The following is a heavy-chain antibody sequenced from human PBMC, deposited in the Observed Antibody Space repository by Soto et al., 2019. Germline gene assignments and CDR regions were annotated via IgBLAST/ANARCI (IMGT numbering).Heavy chain of an antibody. CDR3: ARASILYWPTTMPTWFDY. J-gene: IGHJ4*02. D-gene: IGHD2-8*02. Sequence: PGGSLRLSCAASGFTSSSYSMHWVRQAPGKGLEWGAIISYDGSNKYYADSVKGRFTISRDNSKNTLYLHMNSLRVEDTAVYYCARASILYWPTTMPTWFDYWGQGTLVTVSS. CDR2: ISYDGSNK. CDR1: GFTSSSYS. V-gene: IGHV3-30*03.